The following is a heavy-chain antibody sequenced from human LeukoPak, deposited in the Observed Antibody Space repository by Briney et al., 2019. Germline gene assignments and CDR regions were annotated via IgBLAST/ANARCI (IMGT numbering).Heavy chain of an antibody. CDR1: GASISSSSYY. CDR3: ARPNDSILI. Sequence: SETLSLTCTVSGASISSSSYYWGWIRQPPGKGLEWIGSIYYSGSTYYTPSLKSRVTISVDTSKNQFSLKLSSVTAADTAVYYCARPNDSILIWGQGTLVTVSS. V-gene: IGHV4-39*01. D-gene: IGHD3-16*01. CDR2: IYYSGST. J-gene: IGHJ4*02.